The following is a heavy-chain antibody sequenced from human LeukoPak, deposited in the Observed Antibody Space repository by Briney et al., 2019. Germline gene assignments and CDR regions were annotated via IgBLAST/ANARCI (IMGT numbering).Heavy chain of an antibody. J-gene: IGHJ4*02. Sequence: GGSLRLSCAASGFTFSNHWMHWVRQAPGKGLMWVSRISRGASRTDHADSVKGRFTISRDDAKNTLYLQVNSLRVEDTGVYSCARGGSDTAMAHDYWGQGILVTVSS. D-gene: IGHD5-18*01. CDR1: GFTFSNHW. CDR2: ISRGASRT. CDR3: ARGGSDTAMAHDY. V-gene: IGHV3-74*01.